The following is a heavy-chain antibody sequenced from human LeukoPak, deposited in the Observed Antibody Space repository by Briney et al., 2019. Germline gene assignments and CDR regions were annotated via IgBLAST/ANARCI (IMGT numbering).Heavy chain of an antibody. Sequence: SETLSLTCTVSGGSISSYYWSWIRQPPGKGLEWIGYIYYSGSTNYNPSLKSRVTISVGTSKNQFSLKLSSVTAADTAVYYCARLTSVRGWFDPWGQGTLVTVSS. D-gene: IGHD3-10*02. CDR2: IYYSGST. V-gene: IGHV4-59*08. J-gene: IGHJ5*02. CDR1: GGSISSYY. CDR3: ARLTSVRGWFDP.